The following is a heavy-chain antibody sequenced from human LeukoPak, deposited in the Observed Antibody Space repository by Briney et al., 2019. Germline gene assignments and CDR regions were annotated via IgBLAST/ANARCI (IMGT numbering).Heavy chain of an antibody. J-gene: IGHJ4*02. CDR3: ARTGSSVSFFGYFDY. CDR2: ISYDGSNK. CDR1: GFTFSSYA. Sequence: GGSLRLSCGGSGFTFSSYAMHWVRQAPGKGLEWMAVISYDGSNKYYADSVKGRFTISRDNSKNTLYLQMNSLRAEDTAVYYCARTGSSVSFFGYFDYWGQGTLVTVSS. V-gene: IGHV3-30*04. D-gene: IGHD1-14*01.